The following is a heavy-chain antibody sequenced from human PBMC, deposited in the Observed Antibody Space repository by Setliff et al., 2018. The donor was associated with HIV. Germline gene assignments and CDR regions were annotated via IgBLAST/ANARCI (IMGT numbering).Heavy chain of an antibody. J-gene: IGHJ4*02. D-gene: IGHD3-10*01. CDR3: AGHFYYSGSGIWAGLDS. Sequence: SETLSLTCTVSGGSFSNFFWNWIRQPPGKGLEWIGYINSSGTTNYNPSLKSRVNISIDPSKNHFTLRLSSVTVADTAVYYCAGHFYYSGSGIWAGLDSWGQGTLVTVSS. CDR2: INSSGTT. CDR1: GGSFSNFF. V-gene: IGHV4-4*09.